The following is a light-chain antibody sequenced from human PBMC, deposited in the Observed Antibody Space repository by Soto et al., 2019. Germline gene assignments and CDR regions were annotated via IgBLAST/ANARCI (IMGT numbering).Light chain of an antibody. CDR3: HQFGSSPPAFT. CDR2: DAS. J-gene: IGKJ2*01. Sequence: ESMLTQSPGTLSLSPGERATLSCRASQSVSTRYLAWYQQKPGQAPRLLIYDASIRATGIPDRFSGSGSGTDFTLTISRLEPEDFAVYYCHQFGSSPPAFTFGQGTKLEI. V-gene: IGKV3-20*01. CDR1: QSVSTRY.